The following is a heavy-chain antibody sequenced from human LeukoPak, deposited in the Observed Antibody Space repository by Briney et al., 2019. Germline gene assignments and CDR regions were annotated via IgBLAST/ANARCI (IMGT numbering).Heavy chain of an antibody. CDR2: IIPIFGTA. Sequence: GASVKVSCKASGYTFIDFYMHWVRQAPGQGLEWMGGIIPIFGTANYAQKFQGRVTITADESTSTAYMELSSLRSEDTAVYYCARGGTYYYDSSGYAAFDYWGQGTLVTVSS. CDR3: ARGGTYYYDSSGYAAFDY. CDR1: GYTFIDFY. D-gene: IGHD3-22*01. J-gene: IGHJ4*02. V-gene: IGHV1-69*13.